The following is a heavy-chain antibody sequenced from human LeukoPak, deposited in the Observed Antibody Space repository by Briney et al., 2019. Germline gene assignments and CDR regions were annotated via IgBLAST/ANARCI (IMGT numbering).Heavy chain of an antibody. Sequence: GGSLRLSCAASGFTFSSYGMHWVRQAPGKGLEWVAVIWYDGSNKYYADSVKGRFTISRDNSKNTLYLQMSSLRAEDTAVYYCARDRSGYDSYGMDVWGQGTTVTVSS. V-gene: IGHV3-33*01. CDR2: IWYDGSNK. D-gene: IGHD5-12*01. CDR3: ARDRSGYDSYGMDV. CDR1: GFTFSSYG. J-gene: IGHJ6*02.